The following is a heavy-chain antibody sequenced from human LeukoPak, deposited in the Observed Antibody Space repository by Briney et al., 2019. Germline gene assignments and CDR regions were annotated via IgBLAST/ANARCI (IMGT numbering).Heavy chain of an antibody. Sequence: GASVKVSCKASGYSFINFGLSWVRQAPGRGLERMGWISAYNHNTNYAQKFQGRVTMTIDTSTTTVYMELRSLRSDDTAIYYCARDLMYCDTMSCYDGDFDYWGQGTPVTVSS. CDR3: ARDLMYCDTMSCYDGDFDY. CDR1: GYSFINFG. CDR2: ISAYNHNT. V-gene: IGHV1-18*01. J-gene: IGHJ4*02. D-gene: IGHD2-2*01.